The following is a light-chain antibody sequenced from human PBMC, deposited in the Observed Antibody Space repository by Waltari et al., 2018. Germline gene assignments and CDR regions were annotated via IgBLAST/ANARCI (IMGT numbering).Light chain of an antibody. CDR2: GTA. CDR1: ESVSGN. V-gene: IGKV3-15*01. CDR3: QQYKMWPQT. Sequence: EIVMTQSPATLSVSPGDRATLSCRASESVSGNLAWYQQKPGQAPRLLIYGTATRATGIPARFSGSGSGTEFTLTISSLQSEDFAVYQCQQYKMWPQTFGQGTKVEIK. J-gene: IGKJ1*01.